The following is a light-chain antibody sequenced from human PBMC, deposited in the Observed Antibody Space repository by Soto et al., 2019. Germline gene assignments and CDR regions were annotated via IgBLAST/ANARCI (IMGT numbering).Light chain of an antibody. CDR1: TSDVGNYNY. CDR3: SSYTSSIISLYV. J-gene: IGLJ1*01. Sequence: QSALTQPASVSGSPRQSITISCTGTTSDVGNYNYVSWYQQHPGKAPKLMIYAVSNRPSGVSNRFSGSKSGNTASLTISGLQAEDEADYYCSSYTSSIISLYVFGTGTKLTVL. V-gene: IGLV2-14*03. CDR2: AVS.